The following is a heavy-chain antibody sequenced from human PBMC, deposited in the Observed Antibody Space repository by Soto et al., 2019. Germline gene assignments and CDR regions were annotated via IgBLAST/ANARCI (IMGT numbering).Heavy chain of an antibody. V-gene: IGHV3-72*01. Sequence: GGSLRLSCAASGFTFSDYYIDWVRQAPGKGLEWVGRVRSKPQSYITDYAASVEGRFTVSRDDSENSVFLQMNSLKPEDMATYYCTRDCPSCGMDVWGQGTTVTSP. CDR2: VRSKPQSYIT. D-gene: IGHD6-6*01. J-gene: IGHJ6*02. CDR1: GFTFSDYY. CDR3: TRDCPSCGMDV.